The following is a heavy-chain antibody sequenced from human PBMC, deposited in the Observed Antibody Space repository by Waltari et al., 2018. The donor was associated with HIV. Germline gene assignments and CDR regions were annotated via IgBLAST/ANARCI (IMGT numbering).Heavy chain of an antibody. CDR3: ARGPSSGWSWFDP. CDR1: GFRFSDYN. V-gene: IGHV3-21*01. D-gene: IGHD6-19*01. CDR2: IGSLPNFI. J-gene: IGHJ5*02. Sequence: EVRLLESGGGLVRPGGSLRLSCAASGFRFSDYNMNWVRQGPGKGLEWVASIGSLPNFIHDADSVKGRFTVSRDNAKNSLYLQMNSLTAEDTAVYYCARGPSSGWSWFDPWGQGTLVTVSS.